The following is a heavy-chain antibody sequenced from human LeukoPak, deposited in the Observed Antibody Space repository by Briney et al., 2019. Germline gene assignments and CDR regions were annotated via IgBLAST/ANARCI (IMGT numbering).Heavy chain of an antibody. CDR1: GFTFGSYW. CDR2: INSDGSST. D-gene: IGHD2/OR15-2a*01. CDR3: ARLPESASPFDY. V-gene: IGHV3-74*01. Sequence: PGGSLRLSCAASGFTFGSYWMHWVRQAPGKGLVWVSRINSDGSSTSYADSVKGRFTISRDNAKNTLYLQMNSLRAEDTAVYYCARLPESASPFDYWGQGTLVTVSS. J-gene: IGHJ4*02.